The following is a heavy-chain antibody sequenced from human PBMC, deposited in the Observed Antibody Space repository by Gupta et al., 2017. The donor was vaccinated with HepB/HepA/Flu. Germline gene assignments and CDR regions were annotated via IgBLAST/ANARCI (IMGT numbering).Heavy chain of an antibody. V-gene: IGHV3-43*02. CDR3: AKDFYYDSSGYRIGH. CDR2: IKGSAGRT. Sequence: EVQLVESGGGLVQPGGSLRLSCAVSGFAINDYAMPWVRQFPGKGLEWVSLIKGSAGRTQYADSVEGRFTISRDHSKNSLYLQMNSLRIEDTAIYYCAKDFYYDSSGYRIGHWGQGTLVTVSS. J-gene: IGHJ4*02. D-gene: IGHD3-22*01. CDR1: GFAINDYA.